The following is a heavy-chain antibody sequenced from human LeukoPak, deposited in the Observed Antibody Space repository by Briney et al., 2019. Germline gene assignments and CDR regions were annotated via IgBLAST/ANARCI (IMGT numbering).Heavy chain of an antibody. V-gene: IGHV3-23*01. CDR2: SSWTGGRT. Sequence: GGSLRLSCGASGFXFSSYTISWVRQAPGKGLEWLSTSSWTGGRTYYADSVKGRFTISRDNSKDTLSLQMNSLRAEDTAVYYCAKDPSVDSGRFDYWGQGTLVTVSS. CDR3: AKDPSVDSGRFDY. CDR1: GFXFSSYT. J-gene: IGHJ4*02.